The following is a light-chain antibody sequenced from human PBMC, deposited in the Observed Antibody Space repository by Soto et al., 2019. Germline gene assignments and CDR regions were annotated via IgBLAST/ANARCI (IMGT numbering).Light chain of an antibody. CDR1: SSDVGGHNS. CDR3: SSYTSSSTPVV. Sequence: QSALTQPASVSGSPGHSITISCTGTSSDVGGHNSVSWYQQHPGKARKLMIYDVSNRPSGVSNRFSGPKSGNTASLTISGLQAEDESDYYCSSYTSSSTPVVFGGGTKLTVL. V-gene: IGLV2-14*01. CDR2: DVS. J-gene: IGLJ2*01.